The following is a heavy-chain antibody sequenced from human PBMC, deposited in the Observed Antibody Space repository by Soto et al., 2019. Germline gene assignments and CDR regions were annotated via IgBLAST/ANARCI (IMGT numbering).Heavy chain of an antibody. V-gene: IGHV4-34*01. Sequence: PSETLSLTCAVYGGSFSGYYWSWIRQTPGKGLEWIGEINHSGSTNYNPSLKSRVTISVDTSKNQFSLKLSSVTAADTAVYYCARDSGSSSWGSSYYYMDVWGKGTTVTVSS. CDR3: ARDSGSSSWGSSYYYMDV. D-gene: IGHD6-13*01. J-gene: IGHJ6*03. CDR2: INHSGST. CDR1: GGSFSGYY.